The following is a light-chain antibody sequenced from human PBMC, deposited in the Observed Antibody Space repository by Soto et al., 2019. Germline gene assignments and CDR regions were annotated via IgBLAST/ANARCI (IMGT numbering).Light chain of an antibody. CDR2: LEGSGSF. CDR1: SGHSSYI. V-gene: IGLV4-60*02. CDR3: ETWDINTHVV. J-gene: IGLJ2*01. Sequence: LVLTQSSSASASLGSSVKLTCTLSSGHSSYIIAWHQQQPGKAPRYLMNLEGSGSFNKGSGVPDRFSGSSSGADRYLTISNLQFEDEADYYCETWDINTHVVFGGGTKVTVL.